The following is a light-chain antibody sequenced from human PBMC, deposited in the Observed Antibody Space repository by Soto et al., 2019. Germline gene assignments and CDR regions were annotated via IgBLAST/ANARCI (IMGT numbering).Light chain of an antibody. CDR2: DAS. J-gene: IGKJ5*01. Sequence: DLQMTQSPSSLSASVGDRVTITCQASQDIRYYLNWYQQKPGKAPKLLIYDASNLEIGVPSRFSGSGSGTDFTFTITSLQPEDTATYYCQRSDIPPITFGQGTRLEIK. V-gene: IGKV1-33*01. CDR1: QDIRYY. CDR3: QRSDIPPIT.